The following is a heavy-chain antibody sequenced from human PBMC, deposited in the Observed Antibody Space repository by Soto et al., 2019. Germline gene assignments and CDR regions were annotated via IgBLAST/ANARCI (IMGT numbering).Heavy chain of an antibody. CDR3: ARAYSDPVAATPFDY. CDR2: MSYDGSDT. Sequence: GGSLRLSCVGSGFIFSNNGMHWVRQTPGKGLEWVAFMSYDGSDTFYADSVKGRFTISRDNSKNTLFLHMSNLRAEDTAMYYCARAYSDPVAATPFDYWGQGTLVTVSS. J-gene: IGHJ4*02. V-gene: IGHV3-30*03. D-gene: IGHD2-15*01. CDR1: GFIFSNNG.